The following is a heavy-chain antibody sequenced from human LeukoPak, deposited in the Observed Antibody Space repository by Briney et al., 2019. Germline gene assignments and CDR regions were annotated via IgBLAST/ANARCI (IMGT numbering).Heavy chain of an antibody. CDR1: GFTFSSYA. CDR2: ISDSGDST. D-gene: IGHD6-19*01. CDR3: GKDLTGAGSALCDY. V-gene: IGHV3-23*01. J-gene: IGHJ4*02. Sequence: PGGSLRLSCAASGFTFSSYAMSWVRQAPGKGLEWVAAISDSGDSTYYADSVKGRFTISRDNSKNTLYRQMNSLRAQDTAVYYCGKDLTGAGSALCDYCGGGALVAVSS.